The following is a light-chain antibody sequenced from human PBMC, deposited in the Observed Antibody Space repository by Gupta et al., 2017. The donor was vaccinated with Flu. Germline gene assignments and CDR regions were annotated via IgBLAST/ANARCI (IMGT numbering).Light chain of an antibody. CDR2: AAS. J-gene: IGKJ2*01. CDR3: QQSYSTPQT. Sequence: PSSLSATVGDRVTITCRASQSISSYLNWYQQKPGKAPKLLIYAASSLQSGVPSRFSGSGSGTDFTLTISSLQPEDFATYYCQQSYSTPQTFGQGTKLEIK. V-gene: IGKV1-39*01. CDR1: QSISSY.